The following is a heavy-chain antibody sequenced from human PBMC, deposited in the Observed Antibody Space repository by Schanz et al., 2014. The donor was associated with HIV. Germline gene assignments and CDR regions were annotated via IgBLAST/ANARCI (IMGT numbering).Heavy chain of an antibody. Sequence: VQMVQSGGGVVQPGRSLRLSCVASGFTFRDSVVSWVRQAPGKGLEWIASISSTSTYRFYAGSVKGRFTISRDNSEDTLYLQMNSLGVDDSAIYYCVKRGSEAYSNTWFADSWGQGTLVTVSS. D-gene: IGHD3-10*01. CDR3: VKRGSEAYSNTWFADS. V-gene: IGHV3-23*04. CDR1: GFTFRDSV. CDR2: ISSTSTYR. J-gene: IGHJ4*02.